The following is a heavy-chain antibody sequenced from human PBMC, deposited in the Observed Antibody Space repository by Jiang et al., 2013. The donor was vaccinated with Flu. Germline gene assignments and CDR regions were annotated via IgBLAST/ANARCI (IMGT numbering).Heavy chain of an antibody. D-gene: IGHD2-15*01. J-gene: IGHJ2*01. Sequence: FRTTNYAQTFEGRVTITADESASTVYLELSSLRSEDTAVYYCARDSSSEAYPLLLYYFDLWGRGTLLTVSS. CDR3: ARDSSSEAYPLLLYYFDL. V-gene: IGHV1-69*01. CDR2: FRTT.